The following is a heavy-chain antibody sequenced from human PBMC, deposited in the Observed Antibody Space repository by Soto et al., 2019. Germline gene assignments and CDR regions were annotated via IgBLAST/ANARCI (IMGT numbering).Heavy chain of an antibody. J-gene: IGHJ4*02. CDR2: INAGSADI. D-gene: IGHD5-18*01. Sequence: SVKVSCKASGYTFTTYALHWVRQAPGQRLEWMGWINAGSADIKYSQKFQGRVTITRDTSASTVYMELSSLRSEDTAVYYCARVGRRGYRYGNFDYWGQGSLVTVSS. V-gene: IGHV1-3*01. CDR1: GYTFTTYA. CDR3: ARVGRRGYRYGNFDY.